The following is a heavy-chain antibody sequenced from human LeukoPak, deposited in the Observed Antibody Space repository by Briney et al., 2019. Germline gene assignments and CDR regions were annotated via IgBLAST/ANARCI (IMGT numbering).Heavy chain of an antibody. Sequence: GGSLRLSCAASGFTFSSYGMHWVRQAPGKGLEWVAVISYDGSNKYYADSVKGRFTISRDNSKNTLYLQMNSLRAEDTAVYYCAKLPAAGNYWGQGILVTVSS. J-gene: IGHJ4*02. CDR3: AKLPAAGNY. V-gene: IGHV3-30*18. CDR2: ISYDGSNK. D-gene: IGHD6-13*01. CDR1: GFTFSSYG.